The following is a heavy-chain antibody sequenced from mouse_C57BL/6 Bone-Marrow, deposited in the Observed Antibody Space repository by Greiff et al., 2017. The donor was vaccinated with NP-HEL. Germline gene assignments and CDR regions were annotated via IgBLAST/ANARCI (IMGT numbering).Heavy chain of an antibody. D-gene: IGHD2-5*01. CDR3: AKEDAYYSNYSAY. CDR1: GFSLTSYG. V-gene: IGHV2-5*01. J-gene: IGHJ3*01. Sequence: VQLQQSGPGLVQPSQSLSITCTVSGFSLTSYGVHWVRQSPGKGLEWLGVIWRGGSTDYNAAFMSRLSITKDNSKSQVFFKMNSLRADDTAIYYCAKEDAYYSNYSAYWGQGTLVTVSA. CDR2: IWRGGST.